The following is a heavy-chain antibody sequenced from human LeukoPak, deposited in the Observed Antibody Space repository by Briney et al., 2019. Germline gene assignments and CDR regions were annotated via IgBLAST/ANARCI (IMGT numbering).Heavy chain of an antibody. Sequence: PGGSLRLSCAASGFTFSSYWMSWVRQAPGKGLEWVSIMYGRGTTSHADSVKGRFTVSRDNAKNILYLQMNSLRADDTAVYYCARDKLAGATYFDSWGQGTLVTVSS. CDR3: ARDKLAGATYFDS. J-gene: IGHJ4*02. V-gene: IGHV3-66*03. D-gene: IGHD1-26*01. CDR1: GFTFSSYW. CDR2: MYGRGTT.